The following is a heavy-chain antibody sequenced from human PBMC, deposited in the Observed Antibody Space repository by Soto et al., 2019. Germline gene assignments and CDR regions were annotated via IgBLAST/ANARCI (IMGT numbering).Heavy chain of an antibody. CDR2: IYYSGST. V-gene: IGHV4-31*03. CDR3: ARLSLAARLPPNFVY. D-gene: IGHD6-6*01. Sequence: SETLSLTCTVSGGSISSGGYYWSWIRQHPGKGLEWIGYIYYSGSTYYNPSLKSRVTISVDTSKNQFSLKLSSVTAADTAVYYCARLSLAARLPPNFVYWGQGTLVTVSS. J-gene: IGHJ4*02. CDR1: GGSISSGGYY.